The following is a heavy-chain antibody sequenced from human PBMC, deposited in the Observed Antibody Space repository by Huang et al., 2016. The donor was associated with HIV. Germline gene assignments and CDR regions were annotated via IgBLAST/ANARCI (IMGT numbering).Heavy chain of an antibody. CDR1: TFTFGAYW. CDR2: IKQEESEK. J-gene: IGHJ6*02. Sequence: VESGGRLVQPGGSIRLSCVGSTFTFGAYWMSWVRQSPGKGREWGAKIKQEESEKYYVESVKGRFNISRDNAKKVLFLEMNNVRVEDTATYYCATKTAAMDIWGQGTTVTVS. V-gene: IGHV3-7*01. D-gene: IGHD1-7*01. CDR3: ATKTAAMDI.